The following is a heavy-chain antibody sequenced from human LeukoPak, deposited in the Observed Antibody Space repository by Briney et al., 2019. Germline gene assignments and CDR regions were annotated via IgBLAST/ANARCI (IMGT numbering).Heavy chain of an antibody. CDR3: ARDLSYYYDSSGYFDY. J-gene: IGHJ4*02. CDR2: IYYSGIT. CDR1: GGSISSYY. V-gene: IGHV4-59*01. Sequence: SETLSLTCTVSGGSISSYYWSWLRQPPGKGLEWIGFIYYSGITDYNPSLKSRVTISVDTSKNQFSLKLSSVTAAYTAVYYCARDLSYYYDSSGYFDYWGQGTLVTVSS. D-gene: IGHD3-22*01.